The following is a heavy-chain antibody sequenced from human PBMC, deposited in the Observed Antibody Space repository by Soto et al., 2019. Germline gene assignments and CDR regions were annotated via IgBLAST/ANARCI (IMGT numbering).Heavy chain of an antibody. V-gene: IGHV1-69*06. D-gene: IGHD5-18*01. CDR1: GGTVSSYA. J-gene: IGHJ4*02. CDR3: ARAGSYGKGDY. CDR2: IIPIFGTA. Sequence: QVQLVQSGAEVKRPGSSVKVSCKASGGTVSSYAISWVRQAPGQGLEWMGGIIPIFGTASYAQKFKGRVTITADKSTSTAYMELSRLRSDDPAVYYCARAGSYGKGDYWGQGTLVTVSS.